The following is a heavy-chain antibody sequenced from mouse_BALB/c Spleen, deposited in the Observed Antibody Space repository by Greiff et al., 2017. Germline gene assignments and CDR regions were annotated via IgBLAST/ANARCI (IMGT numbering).Heavy chain of an antibody. CDR1: GFTFSDYY. Sequence: EVQVVESGGGLVKPGGSLKLSCAASGFTFSDYYMYWVRQTPEKRLEWVATISDGGSYTYYPDSVKGRFTISRDNAKNNLYLQMSSLKSEDTAMYYCARDGDGNYVAYWGQGTLVTVSA. J-gene: IGHJ3*01. CDR3: ARDGDGNYVAY. V-gene: IGHV5-4*02. CDR2: ISDGGSYT. D-gene: IGHD2-1*01.